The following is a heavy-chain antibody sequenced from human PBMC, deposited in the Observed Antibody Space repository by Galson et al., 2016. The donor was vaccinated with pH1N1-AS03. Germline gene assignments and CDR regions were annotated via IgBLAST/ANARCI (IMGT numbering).Heavy chain of an antibody. D-gene: IGHD1-1*01. J-gene: IGHJ4*02. CDR3: AGMQLGALHF. CDR2: TYDRSRWKN. Sequence: CAISGDSVSSNSAAWNWIRLSPSRGLEWLGRTYDRSRWKNDYAVSVKSRIIINPATSKNQFSLQLNSVTPEDTAIYYCAGMQLGALHFWGRGTLVTVSS. CDR1: GDSVSSNSAA. V-gene: IGHV6-1*01.